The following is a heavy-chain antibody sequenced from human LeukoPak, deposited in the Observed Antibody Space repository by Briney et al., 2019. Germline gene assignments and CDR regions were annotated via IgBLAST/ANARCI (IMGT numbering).Heavy chain of an antibody. V-gene: IGHV6-1*01. CDR3: AKLGDSST. Sequence: SQTLSLTCAISGDSVSSNSAAWSWIRQSPSRGLEWLGRTYYRSKWFNDYAISVKSRIIINPDTSKNQFSLQLNSVTPEDTAIYYCAKLGDSSTWGQGTLVTVSS. D-gene: IGHD6-19*01. CDR2: TYYRSKWFN. J-gene: IGHJ5*02. CDR1: GDSVSSNSAA.